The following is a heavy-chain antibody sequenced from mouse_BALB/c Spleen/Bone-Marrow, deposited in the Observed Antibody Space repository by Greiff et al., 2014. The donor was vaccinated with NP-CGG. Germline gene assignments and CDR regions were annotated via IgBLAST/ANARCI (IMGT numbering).Heavy chain of an antibody. Sequence: QVQLQQSGAELVRPGASVKLSCKTSGYTFTSYWINWVKQRPGQGLEWIGNIYPSDNYTNYNQKFKVKAALTVDISSTTAYMQLSSPTSEDSSVYYCTRTYDYFDYWGQGTTLTVSS. V-gene: IGHV1-69*02. CDR1: GYTFTSYW. J-gene: IGHJ2*01. CDR3: TRTYDYFDY. D-gene: IGHD2-3*01. CDR2: IYPSDNYT.